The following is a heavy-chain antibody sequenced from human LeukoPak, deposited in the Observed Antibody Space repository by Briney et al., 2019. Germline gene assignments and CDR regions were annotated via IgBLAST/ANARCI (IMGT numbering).Heavy chain of an antibody. Sequence: VGSLRLSCAASGFTLSSYDMHCVRQTTGRGLEWVSVIGTNADTHYPGSVKGRFTISRENAKNSLYLQMTSLRAGDTAVYYCARGSGWGMDVWGQGTTVTVSS. D-gene: IGHD3-10*01. J-gene: IGHJ6*02. CDR3: ARGSGWGMDV. V-gene: IGHV3-13*04. CDR1: GFTLSSYD. CDR2: IGTNADT.